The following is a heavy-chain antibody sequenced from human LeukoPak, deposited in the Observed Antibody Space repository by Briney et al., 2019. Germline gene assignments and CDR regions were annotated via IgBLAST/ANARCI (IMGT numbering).Heavy chain of an antibody. Sequence: QPGGSLRLSCAASGFTVSSNYTSWVRQAPGKGLEWVSVIYSGGSTYYADSVKGRFTISRDNSKNTLYLQMNSLRAEDTAVYYCARVGGFEWELPHDYWGQGTLVTVSS. V-gene: IGHV3-53*01. D-gene: IGHD1-26*01. CDR3: ARVGGFEWELPHDY. CDR1: GFTVSSNY. J-gene: IGHJ4*02. CDR2: IYSGGST.